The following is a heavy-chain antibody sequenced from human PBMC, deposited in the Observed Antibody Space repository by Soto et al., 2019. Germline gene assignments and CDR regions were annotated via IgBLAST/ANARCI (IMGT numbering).Heavy chain of an antibody. Sequence: LRLSCAASGLTFSSYAMSWVRQAPGRGLEWVAVISNTGLTTHYADSVKGRFTISRDNSKRTVYLQMNSLRVDDTAVYFCAKDPLWGQWLEYGYLDQWGQGNLVTVSS. CDR1: GLTFSSYA. J-gene: IGHJ5*02. CDR2: ISNTGLTT. V-gene: IGHV3-23*01. D-gene: IGHD6-19*01. CDR3: AKDPLWGQWLEYGYLDQ.